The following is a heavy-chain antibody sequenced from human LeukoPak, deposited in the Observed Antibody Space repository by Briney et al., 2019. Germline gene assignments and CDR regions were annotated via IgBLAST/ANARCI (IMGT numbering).Heavy chain of an antibody. V-gene: IGHV3-49*04. CDR1: GSTFGDSY. CDR3: TRDTHGSNWFDP. CDR2: IRNTAHGGTT. J-gene: IGHJ5*02. D-gene: IGHD1-1*01. Sequence: PGRSLRLSCTGSGSTFGDSYIHWVRQAPGKGLEWVSFIRNTAHGGTTEYAASVKGRFTISRDNSRNIAFLQLDSLKIEDTAVYYCTRDTHGSNWFDPWGQGTLVTVSS.